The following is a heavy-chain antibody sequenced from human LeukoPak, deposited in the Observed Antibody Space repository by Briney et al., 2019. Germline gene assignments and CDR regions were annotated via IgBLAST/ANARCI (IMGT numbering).Heavy chain of an antibody. CDR3: ARGVCRGGLLLVTFDY. J-gene: IGHJ4*02. CDR2: IYTSGGT. V-gene: IGHV4-61*02. D-gene: IGHD3-10*01. Sequence: SETLSLTCTVSGGSISSGSYYWSWIRQPAGKGLEWIGRIYTSGGTNYNPSLKSRVTISADTSKNHFSLKLSSVTAEDTAVYYCARGVCRGGLLLVTFDYWGQGTLVTVSS. CDR1: GGSISSGSYY.